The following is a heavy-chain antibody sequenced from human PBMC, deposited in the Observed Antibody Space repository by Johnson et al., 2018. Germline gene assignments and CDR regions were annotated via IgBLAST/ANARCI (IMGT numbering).Heavy chain of an antibody. J-gene: IGHJ4*02. Sequence: QVQLVQSGGGVVQPGTSLRLSCGDSGFTLNNYGMHWVRQAPGKGLEWVAIISSDGSKKYYADSVKGRFTISRNNSKNTLYLQLHRLRTEDTAVDYCAMGIDTPVDYYFDYWGQGTRVTVSS. CDR3: AMGIDTPVDYYFDY. CDR2: ISSDGSKK. V-gene: IGHV3-30*03. D-gene: IGHD5-18*01. CDR1: GFTLNNYG.